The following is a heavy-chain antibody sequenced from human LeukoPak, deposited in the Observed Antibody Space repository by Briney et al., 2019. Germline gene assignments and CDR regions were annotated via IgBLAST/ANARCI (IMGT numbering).Heavy chain of an antibody. D-gene: IGHD3-10*01. V-gene: IGHV4-59*01. CDR2: IYYSGST. Sequence: SETLSLTCTVSGGSISSYYWSWIRQPPGKGLEWIGYIYYSGSTNYNPSLKSRVTISVDTSKNQFSLKLSSVTAADTAVYYCARAHGSGSYYRAPYFDYWGQGTLVTLSS. CDR1: GGSISSYY. J-gene: IGHJ4*02. CDR3: ARAHGSGSYYRAPYFDY.